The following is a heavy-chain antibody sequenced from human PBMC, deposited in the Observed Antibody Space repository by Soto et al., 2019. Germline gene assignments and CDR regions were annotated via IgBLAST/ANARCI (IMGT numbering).Heavy chain of an antibody. Sequence: ASVKVSCKASGYTFTGYYMHWVRQAPGQGLEWMGWINPNSGGTNYAQKFQGRVTMTRDTSISTAYMELSRLRSDDTAVYYCAVDPLVVTADDDYWGQGTLVTVSS. V-gene: IGHV1-2*02. CDR2: INPNSGGT. CDR1: GYTFTGYY. D-gene: IGHD2-21*02. CDR3: AVDPLVVTADDDY. J-gene: IGHJ4*02.